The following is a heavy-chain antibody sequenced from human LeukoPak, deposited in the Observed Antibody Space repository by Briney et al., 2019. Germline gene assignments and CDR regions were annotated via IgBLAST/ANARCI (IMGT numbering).Heavy chain of an antibody. CDR3: ARGQTGYSSGWFDPDAFDI. Sequence: SETLSLTCAVYGGSFSGYYWSWIHQPPGKGLEWIGEINHSGSTNYNPSLKSRVTISVDTSKNQFSLKLSSVTAADTAVYYCARGQTGYSSGWFDPDAFDIWGQGTMVTVSS. CDR1: GGSFSGYY. V-gene: IGHV4-34*01. D-gene: IGHD6-19*01. J-gene: IGHJ3*02. CDR2: INHSGST.